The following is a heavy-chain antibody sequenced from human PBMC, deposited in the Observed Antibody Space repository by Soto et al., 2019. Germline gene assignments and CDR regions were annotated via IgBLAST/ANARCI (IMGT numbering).Heavy chain of an antibody. CDR2: ISAYNGNT. Sequence: ASVKVSCKAFGYTFSSYGISWVRQAPGQGLEWMGWISAYNGNTNYAQKFQGRVTMTTDTSTSTAYMELRSLRSDDSAVYYCARAEKWVTENMGGYWGQGTLVTVS. D-gene: IGHD1-20*01. V-gene: IGHV1-18*04. J-gene: IGHJ4*02. CDR1: GYTFSSYG. CDR3: ARAEKWVTENMGGY.